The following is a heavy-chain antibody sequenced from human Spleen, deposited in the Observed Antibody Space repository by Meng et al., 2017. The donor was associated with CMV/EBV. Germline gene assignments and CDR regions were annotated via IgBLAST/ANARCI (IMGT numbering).Heavy chain of an antibody. Sequence: GGSLRLSCAASGISLSSFALHWVRQAPGKGLEWVAATSYDGGKKYYGDSVKGRITISRDNSRSTLYLQMNTLRDEDTAVYYCAREVAGTYSYFYGMDVLGQGTTVTVSS. D-gene: IGHD6-19*01. J-gene: IGHJ6*02. V-gene: IGHV3-30-3*01. CDR2: TSYDGGKK. CDR3: AREVAGTYSYFYGMDV. CDR1: GISLSSFA.